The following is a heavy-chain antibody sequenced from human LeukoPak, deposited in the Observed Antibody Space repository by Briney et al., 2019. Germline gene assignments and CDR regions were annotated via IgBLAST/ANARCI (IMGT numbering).Heavy chain of an antibody. Sequence: GGSLRLSCAASGFTFSGSAMHWVRQASGKGLEWVGRIRSKANSYATAYAASVKGRFTISRDDSKNMAYLQMNSLKTEDTAVYYCTSGYSYGIDAFDIWGQGTMVTVSS. CDR2: IRSKANSYAT. CDR3: TSGYSYGIDAFDI. V-gene: IGHV3-73*01. CDR1: GFTFSGSA. D-gene: IGHD5-18*01. J-gene: IGHJ3*02.